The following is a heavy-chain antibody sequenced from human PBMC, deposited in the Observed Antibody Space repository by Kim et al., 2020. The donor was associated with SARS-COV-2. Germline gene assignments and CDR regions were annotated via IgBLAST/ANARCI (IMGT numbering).Heavy chain of an antibody. CDR3: ARLGYCSSTSCYTDYYYYYMDV. J-gene: IGHJ6*03. CDR2: ISAYNGNT. D-gene: IGHD2-2*02. V-gene: IGHV1-18*01. Sequence: ASVKVSCKASGYTFTSYGISWVRQAPGQGLEWMGWISAYNGNTNYAQKLQGRVTMTTDTSTSTAYMELRSLRSDDTAVYYCARLGYCSSTSCYTDYYYYYMDVWGQGTPVTVSS. CDR1: GYTFTSYG.